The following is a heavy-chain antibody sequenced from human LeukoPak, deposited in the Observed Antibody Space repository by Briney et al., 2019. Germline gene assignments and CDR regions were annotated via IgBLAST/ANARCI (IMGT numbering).Heavy chain of an antibody. J-gene: IGHJ4*02. CDR2: IKYDGSEK. CDR3: ARAVGYSSAFYFVY. V-gene: IGHV3-7*04. Sequence: GGSLRLSCAASGFAFSTYSMTWVRQAPGKGLEWVANIKYDGSEKYYADSVKGRFTISRDNAKNSLYLQMNSLRAEDTAVYFCARAVGYSSAFYFVYWGQGTLVTVSS. D-gene: IGHD5-18*01. CDR1: GFAFSTYS.